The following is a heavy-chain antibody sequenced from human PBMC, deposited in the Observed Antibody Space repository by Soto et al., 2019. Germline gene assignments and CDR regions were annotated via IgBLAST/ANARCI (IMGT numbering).Heavy chain of an antibody. Sequence: EVQLEESGGGLVQPGGSLRLSCAASGLTVSSNYMRWVRHAPGKGLEWVSVIYEGGTTYYADSVKGRFTISRDNSKNTLYLQMNSLRDEDTAVYYCASWHWNGPHDYWGQGTLVTVSS. J-gene: IGHJ4*02. CDR2: IYEGGTT. CDR3: ASWHWNGPHDY. V-gene: IGHV3-66*01. CDR1: GLTVSSNY. D-gene: IGHD1-1*01.